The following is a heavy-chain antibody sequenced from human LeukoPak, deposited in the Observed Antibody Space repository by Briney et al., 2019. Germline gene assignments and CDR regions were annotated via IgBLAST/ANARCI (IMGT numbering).Heavy chain of an antibody. D-gene: IGHD3-10*01. J-gene: IGHJ4*02. CDR3: LREYGY. CDR2: IYSGGST. V-gene: IGHV3-66*01. CDR1: GFSVSSNY. Sequence: GGSLRLSWTTSGFSVSSNYISWVRQAPGKGLQWVSVIYSGGSTYYADSVKGRFTISRDNSKNTLFLQMNSLRAEDTAVYHCLREYGYWGQGTLVTVSS.